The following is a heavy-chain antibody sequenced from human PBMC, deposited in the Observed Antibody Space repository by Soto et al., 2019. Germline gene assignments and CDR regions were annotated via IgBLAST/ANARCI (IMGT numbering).Heavy chain of an antibody. CDR3: ATTPGLAPAGSFEY. J-gene: IGHJ4*02. Sequence: QLQLQESGPGLVKPSETLSLTCPVSGGSISSRSYYWGWVRQPPGKGLEWIASVYSSGIAYYSNSLNSRVTRSVDTSKNQFSLKLRSMTAADTAVYYCATTPGLAPAGSFEYWGQGALVTVSS. CDR1: GGSISSRSYY. D-gene: IGHD6-13*01. V-gene: IGHV4-39*01. CDR2: VYSSGIA.